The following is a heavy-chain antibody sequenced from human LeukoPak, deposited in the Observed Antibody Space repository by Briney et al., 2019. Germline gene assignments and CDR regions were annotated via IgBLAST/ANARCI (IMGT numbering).Heavy chain of an antibody. CDR2: IYPGDSDT. V-gene: IGHV5-51*01. D-gene: IGHD5-18*01. J-gene: IGHJ6*03. Sequence: GESLKISCKGSGCLFTSYWIGWVRQMPGKGLEWMGIIYPGDSDTRYSPSFQGQVTISADKSISTAYLQWSSLKASDTAMYYCARLKYSYGYWYDYYMDVWGKGTTVTVSS. CDR1: GCLFTSYW. CDR3: ARLKYSYGYWYDYYMDV.